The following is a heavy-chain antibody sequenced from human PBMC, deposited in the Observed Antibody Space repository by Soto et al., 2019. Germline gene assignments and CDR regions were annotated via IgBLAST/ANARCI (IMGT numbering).Heavy chain of an antibody. Sequence: ASVKVSCKASGYTFTSYGISWVRQAPGQGLEWMGWISAYNGNTNYAQKLQGRVTMTTDTSTSTAYMELRSLRSDDTAVYYCARGAYCGGDCSLVSFDYWGQGTLVTVSS. CDR1: GYTFTSYG. D-gene: IGHD2-21*02. J-gene: IGHJ4*02. V-gene: IGHV1-18*01. CDR3: ARGAYCGGDCSLVSFDY. CDR2: ISAYNGNT.